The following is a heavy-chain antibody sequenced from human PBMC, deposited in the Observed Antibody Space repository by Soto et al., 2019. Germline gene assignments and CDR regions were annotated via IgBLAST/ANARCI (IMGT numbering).Heavy chain of an antibody. V-gene: IGHV3-30*18. CDR3: AKDNRRYCSGGSCYFDY. CDR2: ISYDGSNK. CDR1: GFTLSSYG. D-gene: IGHD2-15*01. J-gene: IGHJ4*02. Sequence: PGGSLRLSCSASGFTLSSYGMHWVRQAPCKGLEWVAVISYDGSNKYYADSVKGRFTISRDNSKNTLYLQMNSLRAEDTAVYYCAKDNRRYCSGGSCYFDYWGQGTLVTVSS.